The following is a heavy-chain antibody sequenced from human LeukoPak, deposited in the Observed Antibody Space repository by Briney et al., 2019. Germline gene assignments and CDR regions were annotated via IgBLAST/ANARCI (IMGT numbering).Heavy chain of an antibody. J-gene: IGHJ6*03. CDR3: ARGSSGTSEIFDYYYYYMDV. V-gene: IGHV1-2*02. Sequence: ASVKVSCKASGYTFTGYYMHWVRQAPGQGLEWMGWINPNSGGTNYAQKFQGRVTMTRDTSISTAYMELSRLRSDDTAVYYCARGSSGTSEIFDYYYYYMDVWGKGTTVTISS. CDR1: GYTFTGYY. D-gene: IGHD3-10*01. CDR2: INPNSGGT.